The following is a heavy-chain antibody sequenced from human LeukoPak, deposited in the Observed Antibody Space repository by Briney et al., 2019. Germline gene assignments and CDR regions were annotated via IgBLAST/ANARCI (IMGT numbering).Heavy chain of an antibody. CDR3: ARVGSVYCSSTSCFDY. J-gene: IGHJ4*02. CDR1: GGSISSGDYY. CDR2: IYYSGNT. Sequence: PSETLSLTCTVSGGSISSGDYYWSWIRQPPGKGLEWIGYIYYSGNTYYNPSLKSRVTISVDTSKNQFSLKLSSVTAADTAVYYCARVGSVYCSSTSCFDYWGQGTLVTVSS. V-gene: IGHV4-30-4*08. D-gene: IGHD2-2*01.